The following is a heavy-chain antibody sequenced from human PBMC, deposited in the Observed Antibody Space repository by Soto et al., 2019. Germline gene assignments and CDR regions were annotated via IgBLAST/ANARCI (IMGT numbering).Heavy chain of an antibody. CDR3: ARGWRFDP. Sequence: PSETLSLTCAVSGASISGSGYSWSWIRQTPGKGLEWIGYIYHSGNNYYNPSLKSRVTISVDTSKNQFSLNLTSVTAADTAIYYCARGWRFDPWGQGXQVTVSS. V-gene: IGHV4-30-2*01. J-gene: IGHJ5*02. CDR2: IYHSGNN. D-gene: IGHD1-1*01. CDR1: GASISGSGYS.